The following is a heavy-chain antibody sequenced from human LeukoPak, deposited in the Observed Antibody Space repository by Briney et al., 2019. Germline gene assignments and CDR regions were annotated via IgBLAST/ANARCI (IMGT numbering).Heavy chain of an antibody. D-gene: IGHD2-15*01. CDR1: GFTFSSYA. J-gene: IGHJ5*02. CDR3: ARGGYCSGGSCHSKINWFDP. CDR2: ISSSSTI. V-gene: IGHV3-48*01. Sequence: PGGSLRLSCAASGFTFSSYAMNWVRQAPGKGLEWVSYISSSSTIYYADSVKGRFTISRDNAKNSLYLQMNSLRAEDTAVYYCARGGYCSGGSCHSKINWFDPWGQGTLVTVSS.